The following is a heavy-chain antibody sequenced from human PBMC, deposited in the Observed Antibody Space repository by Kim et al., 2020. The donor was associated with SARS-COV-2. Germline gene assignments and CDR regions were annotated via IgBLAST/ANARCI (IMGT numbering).Heavy chain of an antibody. CDR1: GFTFSSHS. V-gene: IGHV3-21*04. CDR2: ISSSSTYT. Sequence: GGSLRLSCAVSGFTFSSHSTNWVRQAPGKGLEWVSSISSSSTYTYYADSMKGRFTISRDNAKNSLYLQMNSLKAEDTAVYYCARTHADMVIFDYWGQGTL. CDR3: ARTHADMVIFDY. J-gene: IGHJ4*02. D-gene: IGHD3-22*01.